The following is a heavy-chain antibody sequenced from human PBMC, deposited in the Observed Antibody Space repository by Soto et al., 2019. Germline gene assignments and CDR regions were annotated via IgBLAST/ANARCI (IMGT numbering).Heavy chain of an antibody. CDR1: GFKFGDYA. CDR3: AKDRGPCSGNKCSSLYYYYGMDV. V-gene: IGHV3-9*01. Sequence: EVQLVESGGGLVQPGRSLRLSCEASGFKFGDYAMHWVRQAPGKGLEWVSGVSWNSEIVGYADSVKGRFTISRDNVKNSLYLEMNSLRTEDTALYYCAKDRGPCSGNKCSSLYYYYGMDVWGQGTTVTVSS. CDR2: VSWNSEIV. J-gene: IGHJ6*02. D-gene: IGHD2-15*01.